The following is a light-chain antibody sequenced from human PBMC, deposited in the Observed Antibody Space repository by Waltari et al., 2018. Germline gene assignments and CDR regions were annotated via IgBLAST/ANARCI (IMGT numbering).Light chain of an antibody. CDR1: SNNVGNQG. J-gene: IGLJ1*01. Sequence: QAGLTQPPSVSKGLRQTATLTCTGNSNNVGNQGAAWLQQHQGHPPKLLSYRNNNRPSGISERFSASMSGNTASLTITGLQPEDEADYYCSAWDISLNTHVFGTGTKVTVL. CDR2: RNN. V-gene: IGLV10-54*04. CDR3: SAWDISLNTHV.